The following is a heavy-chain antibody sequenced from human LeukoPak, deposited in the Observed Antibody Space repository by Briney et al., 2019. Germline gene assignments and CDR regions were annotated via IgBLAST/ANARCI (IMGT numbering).Heavy chain of an antibody. D-gene: IGHD3-3*01. CDR3: ARGLRITIFGVAPYGMDV. J-gene: IGHJ6*02. CDR1: GGSISSGGYS. V-gene: IGHV4-30-2*01. Sequence: SETLSLTCAVSGGSISSGGYSWSWIRQPPGKGLEWIGYINHSGSTNYNPSLKSRVTISVDTSKNQFSLKLSSVTAADTAVYYCARGLRITIFGVAPYGMDVWAKGPRSPSP. CDR2: INHSGST.